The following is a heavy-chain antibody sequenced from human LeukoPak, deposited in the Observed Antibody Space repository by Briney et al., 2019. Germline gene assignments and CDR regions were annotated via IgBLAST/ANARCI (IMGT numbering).Heavy chain of an antibody. J-gene: IGHJ6*02. CDR3: AREITIFGVASDGMDV. CDR2: IYYSGST. D-gene: IGHD3-3*01. Sequence: SETLSLTCTVSGGSISSYYWSWIRQPPGKGLEWIGYIYYSGSTNYNPSLKSRVTISVDTSKNQFSLKLSSVTAADTAVYYCAREITIFGVASDGMDVWGQGTTATVSS. V-gene: IGHV4-59*01. CDR1: GGSISSYY.